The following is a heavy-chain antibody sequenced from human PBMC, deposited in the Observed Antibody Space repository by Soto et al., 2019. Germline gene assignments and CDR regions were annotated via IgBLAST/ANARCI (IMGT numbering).Heavy chain of an antibody. D-gene: IGHD6-13*01. Sequence: GGSLRLSCAASGFTFSSYAMHWVRQAPGKGLEWVAVISYDGSNKYYADSVKGRFTISRDNSKNTLYLQMNSLRAEDTAVYYCARVFGVRGKNYIAAAGNDAFDIWGQGTMVTVSS. CDR3: ARVFGVRGKNYIAAAGNDAFDI. CDR2: ISYDGSNK. CDR1: GFTFSSYA. J-gene: IGHJ3*02. V-gene: IGHV3-30-3*01.